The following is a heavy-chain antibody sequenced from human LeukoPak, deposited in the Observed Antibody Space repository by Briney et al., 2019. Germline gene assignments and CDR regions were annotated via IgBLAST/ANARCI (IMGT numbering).Heavy chain of an antibody. J-gene: IGHJ5*01. CDR1: GFTFSSYT. Sequence: GGSLRLSCAASGFTFSSYTMNWVRQAPGKGLEWVSSISSSSIYIYYADSLKGRFTISRDNAKNSIYLHMNSLRAEDTAVYYCARGYCSGGSCYDWLDSWGQGTLVSVSS. CDR3: ARGYCSGGSCYDWLDS. D-gene: IGHD2-15*01. V-gene: IGHV3-21*01. CDR2: ISSSSIYI.